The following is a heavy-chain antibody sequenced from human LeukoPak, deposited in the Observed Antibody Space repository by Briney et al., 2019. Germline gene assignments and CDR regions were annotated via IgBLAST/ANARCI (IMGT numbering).Heavy chain of an antibody. CDR2: IYYSGST. Sequence: SETLSLTCTVSGGSISGCYWSWMRQPPGKGLEWIGYIYYSGSTNYNPSLKSRVTISVDTSKNQCSLKLSSVTAADTAIYYCARARSDLFDYWGQGTLVTVSS. CDR1: GGSISGCY. CDR3: ARARSDLFDY. J-gene: IGHJ4*02. D-gene: IGHD3/OR15-3a*01. V-gene: IGHV4-59*01.